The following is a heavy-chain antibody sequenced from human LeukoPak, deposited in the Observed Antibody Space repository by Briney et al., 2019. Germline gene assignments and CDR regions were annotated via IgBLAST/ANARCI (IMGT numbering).Heavy chain of an antibody. Sequence: GGSLRLSCAASGFTFSSYSMNWVRQAPGKGLEWVSSISRSSRDIYYGDSVKGRFTISRDNSKNTLYLQMNSLRAEDTAEYYCAKGAGGSSSFFDYWGQGTLVTVSS. CDR2: ISRSSRDI. D-gene: IGHD2-8*02. J-gene: IGHJ4*02. V-gene: IGHV3-21*04. CDR3: AKGAGGSSSFFDY. CDR1: GFTFSSYS.